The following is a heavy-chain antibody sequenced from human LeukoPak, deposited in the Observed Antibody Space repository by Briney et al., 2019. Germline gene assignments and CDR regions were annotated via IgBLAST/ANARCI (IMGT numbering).Heavy chain of an antibody. Sequence: SGGSLRLSCAASGFTFSSYAMHWVRQAPGKGLEWVAVISYDGSNKYYADSVKGRFTISRDNSKNTLYLQMNTLRVEDTAVYYCAREYSGSWYHFGYWGQGIPVTVSP. V-gene: IGHV3-30-3*01. CDR1: GFTFSSYA. CDR2: ISYDGSNK. CDR3: AREYSGSWYHFGY. J-gene: IGHJ4*02. D-gene: IGHD5-12*01.